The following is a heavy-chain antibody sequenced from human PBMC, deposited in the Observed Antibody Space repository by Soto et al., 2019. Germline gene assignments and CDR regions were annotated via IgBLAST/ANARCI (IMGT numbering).Heavy chain of an antibody. CDR3: ARFSSSWYEAFDI. CDR2: ISGSGGST. CDR1: GFTFSSYG. D-gene: IGHD6-13*01. V-gene: IGHV3-23*01. J-gene: IGHJ3*02. Sequence: GSMRLSSAASGFTFSSYGMHWVRQDPGKGLEWVSAISGSGGSTYYADSVKGRFTISRDNSKNTLYLQMNSLRAEDTAVYYCARFSSSWYEAFDIWGQGTMVTVSS.